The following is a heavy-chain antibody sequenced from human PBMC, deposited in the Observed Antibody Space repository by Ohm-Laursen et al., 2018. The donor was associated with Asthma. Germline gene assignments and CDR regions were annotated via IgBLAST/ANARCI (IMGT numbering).Heavy chain of an antibody. Sequence: SLRLSCAASGFTFSSYGMHWVRQAPGKGLEWVAVGGSYYDGGLKYYADSVKGRFTISKDNSKNTLFLQMNSLRPDDTAVYYCARRDFSGGDPSAAFDIWGQGTMVTVSS. J-gene: IGHJ3*02. D-gene: IGHD2-21*02. CDR1: GFTFSSYG. CDR2: GGSYYDGGLK. CDR3: ARRDFSGGDPSAAFDI. V-gene: IGHV3-30*19.